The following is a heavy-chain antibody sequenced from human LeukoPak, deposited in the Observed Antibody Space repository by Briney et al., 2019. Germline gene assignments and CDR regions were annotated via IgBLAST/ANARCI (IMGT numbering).Heavy chain of an antibody. D-gene: IGHD6-13*01. CDR1: GFTFSSYG. J-gene: IGHJ4*02. CDR2: ISYDGSNK. CDR3: AKDIAAAGLYYFDY. Sequence: PGGSLRLSCAASGFTFSSYGMHWVRQAPGKGLEWVAVISYDGSNKYYADSVKGRFTISRDNSKNTLYLQMNSLRAEDTAVYYCAKDIAAAGLYYFDYWGQGTLVTVSS. V-gene: IGHV3-30*18.